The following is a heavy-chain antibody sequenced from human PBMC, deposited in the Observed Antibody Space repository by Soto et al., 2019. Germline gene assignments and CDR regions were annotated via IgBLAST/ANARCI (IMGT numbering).Heavy chain of an antibody. V-gene: IGHV1-18*01. CDR3: ARDEGFLRS. D-gene: IGHD3-3*01. Sequence: QAQLVQSGAEMKQPGASVKVSCKASGYTFRNYGITWVRQAPGQGLEWMGWISAYDGHSNYAQNLQGRVTMTTDTSTNTAYMELRSLRSDDTAVYYCARDEGFLRSWGQGTLVAVSS. CDR1: GYTFRNYG. J-gene: IGHJ5*02. CDR2: ISAYDGHS.